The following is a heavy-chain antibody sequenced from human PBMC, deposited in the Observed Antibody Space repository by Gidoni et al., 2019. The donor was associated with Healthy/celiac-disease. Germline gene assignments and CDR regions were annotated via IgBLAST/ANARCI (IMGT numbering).Heavy chain of an antibody. V-gene: IGHV3-23*01. D-gene: IGHD3-10*01. CDR1: GFTFSSYA. CDR3: AKFLTMGRAGYYFDY. CDR2: ISGSGGST. Sequence: EVQLLESGGGLVQPGGSLRLSCAAPGFTFSSYAMSWVRQATGKGLDWVSAISGSGGSTYYADSVKGRFTISRDNSKNTLYLQMNSLRAEDTAVYYCAKFLTMGRAGYYFDYWGQGTLVTVSS. J-gene: IGHJ4*02.